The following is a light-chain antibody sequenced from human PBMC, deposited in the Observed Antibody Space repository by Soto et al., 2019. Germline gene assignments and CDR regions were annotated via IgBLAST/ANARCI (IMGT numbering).Light chain of an antibody. V-gene: IGKV3-20*01. CDR2: GAS. Sequence: EIVLTQSPGTLSLSPGERVTLSCRASQSVSSSYLAWYQQKPAQAPRLLIYGASNRATGIPDRFIGSGSGKYFTLTIRRLEPEDFAVYYCQQYGGSPPYTFGQGTKLEIK. CDR1: QSVSSSY. J-gene: IGKJ2*01. CDR3: QQYGGSPPYT.